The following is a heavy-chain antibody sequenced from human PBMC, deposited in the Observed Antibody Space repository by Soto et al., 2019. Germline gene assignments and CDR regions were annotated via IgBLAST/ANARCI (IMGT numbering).Heavy chain of an antibody. D-gene: IGHD3-16*01. V-gene: IGHV2-5*01. CDR1: GFSLTTDGEG. CDR2: IYWSDSK. J-gene: IGHJ4*02. CDR3: IHRRRDAGPNGDY. Sequence: QITLKESGPTLVTPTQTLTLTCSFSGFSLTTDGEGVGWGRQPPGKALEWLALIYWSDSKRYSPSLKNRLTVTKDDSKNQGLLTMTNMDPVDTATYYCIHRRRDAGPNGDYWGQGTLVTVSS.